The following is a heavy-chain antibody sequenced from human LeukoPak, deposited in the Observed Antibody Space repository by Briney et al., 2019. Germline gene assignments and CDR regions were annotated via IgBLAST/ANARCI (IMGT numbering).Heavy chain of an antibody. Sequence: GGSLRLSCAASGFTFSSYAMSWVRQAPGKGLEWVSAISGSGGSTYYADSVKGRFTISRDNSKNTLYLQMNSLRAEDTAVYYCASYSRSPLLTYYFDYWGQGTLVTVSS. D-gene: IGHD6-6*01. CDR1: GFTFSSYA. V-gene: IGHV3-23*01. CDR2: ISGSGGST. CDR3: ASYSRSPLLTYYFDY. J-gene: IGHJ4*02.